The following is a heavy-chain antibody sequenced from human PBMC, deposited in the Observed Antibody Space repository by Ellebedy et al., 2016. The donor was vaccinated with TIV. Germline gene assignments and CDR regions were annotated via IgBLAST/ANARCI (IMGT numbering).Heavy chain of an antibody. J-gene: IGHJ4*02. Sequence: GESLKISCAASGFTFSSYAMSSVRQAPGKGLEWVSGISGSAVSTAYADSVKGRFTISRDNSKNTLYLQMNSLRAEDTAVYYCASSRYHYYLGNTIFVYWGQGTLVTVAS. CDR3: ASSRYHYYLGNTIFVY. V-gene: IGHV3-23*01. CDR1: GFTFSSYA. CDR2: ISGSAVST. D-gene: IGHD3-10*01.